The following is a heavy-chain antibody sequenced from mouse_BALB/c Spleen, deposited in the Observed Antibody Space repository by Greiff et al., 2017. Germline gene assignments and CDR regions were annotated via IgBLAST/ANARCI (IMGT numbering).Heavy chain of an antibody. J-gene: IGHJ2*01. CDR1: GFSLTSYG. CDR3: ARNTYYYGSSFDY. V-gene: IGHV2-2*02. Sequence: VKLQESGPGLVQPSQSLSITCTVSGFSLTSYGVHWVRQSPGKGLEWLGVIWSGGSTDYNAAFISRLSISKDNSKSQVFFKMNSLQANDTAIYYCARNTYYYGSSFDYWGQGTTLTVSS. D-gene: IGHD1-1*01. CDR2: IWSGGST.